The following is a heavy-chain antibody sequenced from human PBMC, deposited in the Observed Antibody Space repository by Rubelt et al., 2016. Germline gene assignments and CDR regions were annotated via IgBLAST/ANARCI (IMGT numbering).Heavy chain of an antibody. J-gene: IGHJ6*02. CDR3: AKEFDYYGSGSRYYYFGMDV. CDR1: NYA. D-gene: IGHD3-10*01. V-gene: IGHV3-23*01. Sequence: NYAMNWVRQAPGKGLEWVSALSGSGGDTFHADSVKGRFTISRDNSKNTLYLQMNSLRAEDTAVYYCAKEFDYYGSGSRYYYFGMDVWGQGTTVTVSS. CDR2: LSGSGGDT.